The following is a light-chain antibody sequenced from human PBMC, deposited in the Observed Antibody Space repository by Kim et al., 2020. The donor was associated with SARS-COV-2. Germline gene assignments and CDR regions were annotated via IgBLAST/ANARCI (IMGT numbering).Light chain of an antibody. CDR3: SSYTSSSTLGVV. CDR1: SSDVGGYNY. Sequence: SITIPCTGPSSDVGGYNYVSWYQQHPGKAPKLMIYDVSNRPSGVSNRFSGSKSGNTASLTISGLQAEDEADYYCSSYTSSSTLGVVFGGGTQLTVL. V-gene: IGLV2-14*03. J-gene: IGLJ2*01. CDR2: DVS.